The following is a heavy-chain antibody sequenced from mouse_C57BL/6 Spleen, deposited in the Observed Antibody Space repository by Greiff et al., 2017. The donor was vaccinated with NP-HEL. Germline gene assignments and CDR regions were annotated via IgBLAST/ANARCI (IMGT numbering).Heavy chain of an antibody. CDR3: AREGDYGNYPYYAMDY. CDR2: INPNNGGT. J-gene: IGHJ4*01. V-gene: IGHV1-18*01. D-gene: IGHD2-1*01. Sequence: EVQLQQSGPELVKPGASVKIPCKASGYTFTDYNMDWVKQSHGKSLEWIGDINPNNGGTIYNQKFKGKATLTVDKSSSTAYMELRSLTSEDTAVYYCAREGDYGNYPYYAMDYWGQGTSVTVSS. CDR1: GYTFTDYN.